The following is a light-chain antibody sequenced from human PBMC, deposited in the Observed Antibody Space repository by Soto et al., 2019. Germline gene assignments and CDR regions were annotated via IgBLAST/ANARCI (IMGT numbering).Light chain of an antibody. CDR1: SSDVGAYNY. J-gene: IGLJ2*01. CDR3: SSYTTTSTPL. Sequence: QSALTQPASVSGSPGQSITISCTGTSSDVGAYNYVSWYQQHPGKVPKLIIYEVNNRPSGVSDRFSGSKSGNTASLTISGLQAEDEADYYCSSYTTTSTPLFGGGTKVTVL. V-gene: IGLV2-14*01. CDR2: EVN.